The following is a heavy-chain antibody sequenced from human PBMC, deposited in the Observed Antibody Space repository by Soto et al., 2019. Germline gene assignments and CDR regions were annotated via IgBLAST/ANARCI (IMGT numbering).Heavy chain of an antibody. Sequence: GGSLRLSCAASGFTFSDYYMSWIRQAPGKGLEWVSYISSSSSYTNYADSVKGRSTISRDNAKNSLYLQMNSLRAEDTAVYYCARSLRYSGYDFLGSFWFDPWGQGTLVTVSS. CDR2: ISSSSSYT. D-gene: IGHD5-12*01. J-gene: IGHJ5*02. CDR1: GFTFSDYY. CDR3: ARSLRYSGYDFLGSFWFDP. V-gene: IGHV3-11*06.